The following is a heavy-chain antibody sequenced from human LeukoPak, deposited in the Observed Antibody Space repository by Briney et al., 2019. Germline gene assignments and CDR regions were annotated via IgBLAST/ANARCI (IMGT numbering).Heavy chain of an antibody. D-gene: IGHD3-10*01. Sequence: SETLSLTCGVYGGSFRGFYWSWFRQPPGKGREWIGEINHTGSANYNPSLKSRVTISVDTSKNQLSLKLNSVTAADTAVYYCARDRYGSGSFDSWGQGTLVTVSS. CDR3: ARDRYGSGSFDS. CDR2: INHTGSA. CDR1: GGSFRGFY. J-gene: IGHJ4*02. V-gene: IGHV4-34*01.